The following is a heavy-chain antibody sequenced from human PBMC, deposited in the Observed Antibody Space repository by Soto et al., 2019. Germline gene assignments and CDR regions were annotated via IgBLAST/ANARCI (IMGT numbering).Heavy chain of an antibody. Sequence: LRLSCAASGFTFSSYDMHWVRQATGKGLEWVSAIGTAGDTYYPGSVKGRFTISRENAKNSLYLQMNSLRAEDTAVYYCARAGDILTGYSAGYGMDVWGQGTTVTVSS. CDR1: GFTFSSYD. D-gene: IGHD3-9*01. CDR2: IGTAGDT. CDR3: ARAGDILTGYSAGYGMDV. J-gene: IGHJ6*02. V-gene: IGHV3-13*01.